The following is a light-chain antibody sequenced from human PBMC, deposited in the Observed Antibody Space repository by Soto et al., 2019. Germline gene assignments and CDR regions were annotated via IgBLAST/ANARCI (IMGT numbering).Light chain of an antibody. J-gene: IGLJ3*02. CDR3: SSYTRSDTWV. CDR2: EVS. V-gene: IGLV2-14*01. CDR1: SGDVGGYNY. Sequence: QSALTQPASVSGSPGQPITISCTGASGDVGGYNYVSWYQQHPGKAPKLMIYEVSNRPSGVSNRFSDSKSGNTASLTISGLQAEDEADYYCSSYTRSDTWVFGGGTKLTVL.